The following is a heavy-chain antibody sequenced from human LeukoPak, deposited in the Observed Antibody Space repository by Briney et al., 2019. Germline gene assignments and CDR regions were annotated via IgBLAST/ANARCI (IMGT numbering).Heavy chain of an antibody. CDR2: ISATSTFI. V-gene: IGHV3-21*01. CDR1: GFTFSRHH. Sequence: GGSLRLSCSASGFTFSRHHMTWFRQAPGKGLEWVSSISATSTFIEDADSVKGRFTISRDNAKNSVYLQMDSLKDEDTAVYYCATIPTGGLVRAGVIDVWGQGTTVTVSS. CDR3: ATIPTGGLVRAGVIDV. D-gene: IGHD2-21*01. J-gene: IGHJ6*02.